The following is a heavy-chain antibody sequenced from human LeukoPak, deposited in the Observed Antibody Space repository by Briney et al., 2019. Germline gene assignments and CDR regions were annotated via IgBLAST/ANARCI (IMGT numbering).Heavy chain of an antibody. D-gene: IGHD3-9*01. CDR2: ISAYNGNT. J-gene: IGHJ6*02. V-gene: IGHV1-18*01. CDR1: GYTFTSYG. CDR3: ARDLPKYDILTGPHGMDV. Sequence: ASVKVSCKASGYTFTSYGISWVRQAPGQGLEWMGWISAYNGNTNYAQKLQGRVTMTTDTSTSTAYMELRSLRSDDTAVYYCARDLPKYDILTGPHGMDVWGQGTTVTVSS.